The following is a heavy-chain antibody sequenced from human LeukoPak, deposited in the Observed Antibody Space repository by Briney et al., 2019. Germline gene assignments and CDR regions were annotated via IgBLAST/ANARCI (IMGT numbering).Heavy chain of an antibody. Sequence: SQTLSLTCTVSGGSISGSGYYWSWIRQHPGKGLEWIGYIYHSGSTYYNPSLKSRVTISVDRSKNQFSLKLSSVTAADTAVYYCARVGGDYVLLDYWGQETLVTVSS. CDR2: IYHSGST. V-gene: IGHV4-30-2*01. CDR1: GGSISGSGYY. J-gene: IGHJ4*02. D-gene: IGHD4-17*01. CDR3: ARVGGDYVLLDY.